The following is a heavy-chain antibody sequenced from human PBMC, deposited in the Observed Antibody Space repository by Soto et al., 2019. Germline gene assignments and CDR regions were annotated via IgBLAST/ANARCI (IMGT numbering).Heavy chain of an antibody. CDR2: INHSGST. D-gene: IGHD6-19*01. Sequence: QVQLQQWGAGLLKPSETLSLTCAVYGGSFSGYYWSWIRQPPGKGLEWIGEINHSGSTNYNPSLTSRVTISVDTSKNQFSLKLSSVTAADTAVYYCASHGYSSGWYGYYYGMDVWGQGTTVTVSS. CDR3: ASHGYSSGWYGYYYGMDV. J-gene: IGHJ6*02. V-gene: IGHV4-34*01. CDR1: GGSFSGYY.